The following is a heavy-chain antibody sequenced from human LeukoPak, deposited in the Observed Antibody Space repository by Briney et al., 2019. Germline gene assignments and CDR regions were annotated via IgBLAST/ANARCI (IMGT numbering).Heavy chain of an antibody. CDR2: ISGRGGST. CDR3: AKGAITMIVVVNYFDY. CDR1: GFIFSRYW. Sequence: GGSLRLSCAVSGFIFSRYWMSWVRQAPGKGLEWVSVISGRGGSTYYADSVKGRFTISRDNLKNTLYLQMNSLRAEDTAVYYCAKGAITMIVVVNYFDYWGQGTLVTVSS. J-gene: IGHJ4*02. V-gene: IGHV3-23*01. D-gene: IGHD3-22*01.